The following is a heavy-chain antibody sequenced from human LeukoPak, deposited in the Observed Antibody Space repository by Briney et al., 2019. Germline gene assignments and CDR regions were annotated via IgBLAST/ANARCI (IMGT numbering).Heavy chain of an antibody. CDR3: ARAQDSSGWDRFDY. V-gene: IGHV4-38-2*01. D-gene: IGHD6-19*01. CDR1: GYSISSGYY. CDR2: IYHSGST. J-gene: IGHJ4*02. Sequence: PSETLSLTCAVSGYSISSGYYWGWLRQPPGKGLEWIGSIYHSGSTYYNPSLKSRVTISVDTSKNQFSLKLSSVTAADTAVYYCARAQDSSGWDRFDYWGQGTLVTVSS.